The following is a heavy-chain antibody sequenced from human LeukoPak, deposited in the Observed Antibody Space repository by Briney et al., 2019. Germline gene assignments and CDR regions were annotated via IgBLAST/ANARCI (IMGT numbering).Heavy chain of an antibody. Sequence: TSETLSLTCTVSGGSISSSYYWGWIRQPPGKGLEWIGYIYYSGSTSYNPSLKSRVSISVHTSKNQFALELTSVTAADTAVYFCARHALNDYVWGSSRYDDWGQGTLVTVSS. CDR2: IYYSGST. CDR1: GGSISSSYY. V-gene: IGHV4-30-4*08. CDR3: ARHALNDYVWGSSRYDD. D-gene: IGHD3-16*02. J-gene: IGHJ4*02.